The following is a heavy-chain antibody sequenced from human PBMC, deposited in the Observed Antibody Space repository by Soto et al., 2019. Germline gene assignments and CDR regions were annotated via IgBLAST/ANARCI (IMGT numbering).Heavy chain of an antibody. J-gene: IGHJ4*02. CDR2: VKDGGST. V-gene: IGHV4-34*01. D-gene: IGHD5-12*01. Sequence: QVQLQQWGAGLLKPSETLSLTCTVNGGSLTGYYWSWIRQPPGKGLEWIGEVKDGGSTNYSPSLRGRVSTSAETSKNHFSLRLNSVTAADTAVYFCARGQEGIVATHWDQGALVTVSS. CDR3: ARGQEGIVATH. CDR1: GGSLTGYY.